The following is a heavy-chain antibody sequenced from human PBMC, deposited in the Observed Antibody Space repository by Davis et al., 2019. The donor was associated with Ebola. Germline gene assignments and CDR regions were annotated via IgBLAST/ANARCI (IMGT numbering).Heavy chain of an antibody. D-gene: IGHD1-26*01. J-gene: IGHJ6*03. CDR1: GYTFTSYD. V-gene: IGHV1-8*03. Sequence: ASVKVSCKASGYTFTSYDINWVRQATGQGLEWMGWMNPNSGNTGYAQKFQGRVTITRNTTISTAYMELSSLRSEDTAVYYCARGESGSYYYYYMDVWGEGTTVTVSS. CDR3: ARGESGSYYYYYMDV. CDR2: MNPNSGNT.